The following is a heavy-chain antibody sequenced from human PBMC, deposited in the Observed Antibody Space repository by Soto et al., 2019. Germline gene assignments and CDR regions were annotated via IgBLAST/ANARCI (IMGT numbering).Heavy chain of an antibody. CDR1: GGSISSYY. V-gene: IGHV4-59*08. Sequence: QVQLQESGPGLVKPSETLSLTCTVSGGSISSYYWSWIRQPPGKGLEWIGYIYYSGSTNYNPSLKIRVTISVDTSKNQFSLKLSSVTAADTAVYYCARQGDYIWGSYRPRAFDIWGQGTMVTVSS. J-gene: IGHJ3*02. D-gene: IGHD3-16*02. CDR2: IYYSGST. CDR3: ARQGDYIWGSYRPRAFDI.